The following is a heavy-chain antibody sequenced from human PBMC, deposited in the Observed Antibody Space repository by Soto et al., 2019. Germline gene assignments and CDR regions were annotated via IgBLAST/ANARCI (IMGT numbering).Heavy chain of an antibody. CDR2: ISHDGNNK. D-gene: IGHD3-3*01. CDR1: GFTFSSYV. V-gene: IGHV3-30-3*01. Sequence: GGSLRLSCAASGFTFSSYVMHWVRQTPGKGLEWVAFISHDGNNKYYADSVKGRFTISRDNSENTLYLQMDSLRAEDTAVYYCARDDEGGSGYDLGYWGQGTLVTVSS. CDR3: ARDDEGGSGYDLGY. J-gene: IGHJ4*02.